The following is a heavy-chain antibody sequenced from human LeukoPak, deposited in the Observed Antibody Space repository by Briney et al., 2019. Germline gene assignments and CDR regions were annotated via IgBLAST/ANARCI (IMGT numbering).Heavy chain of an antibody. CDR1: GGSISSGGYY. CDR3: ARESWYCSSTSCYRTPDAFDI. D-gene: IGHD2-2*02. CDR2: IYYSGST. Sequence: SETLSLTCTVSGGSISSGGYYWSWIRQHPGKGLEWIGYIYYSGSTYYNPSLKSRVTISVDTSKNQFSLKLSSVTAADTAVYYCARESWYCSSTSCYRTPDAFDIWGQGTMVTVSS. V-gene: IGHV4-31*03. J-gene: IGHJ3*02.